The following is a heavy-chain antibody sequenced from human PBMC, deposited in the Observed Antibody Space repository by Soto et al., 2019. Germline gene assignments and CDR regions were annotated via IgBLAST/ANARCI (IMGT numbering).Heavy chain of an antibody. V-gene: IGHV1-46*01. CDR2: INPSGGST. CDR3: SSGYDSYYFDY. Sequence: QVQLVQSGAEVKKPGASVKVSCKASGYTFTSYYMHWVRQAPGQGLEWMGIINPSGGSTSYAQKFQGRVTMTRDTSTSTVYLELSSLRSEDTAVYYCSSGYDSYYFDYWGQGTLVTVSS. D-gene: IGHD5-12*01. J-gene: IGHJ4*02. CDR1: GYTFTSYY.